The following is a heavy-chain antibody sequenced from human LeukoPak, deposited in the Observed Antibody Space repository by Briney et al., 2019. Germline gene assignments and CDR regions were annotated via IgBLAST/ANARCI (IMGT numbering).Heavy chain of an antibody. CDR2: IYHSGST. Sequence: SETLSLTCTVSGYSISSGYYWGWIRQPPGKGLEWIGSIYHSGSTYYNPSLKSRVTISVDTSKNQFSLKLSSVTAADTAVYYCARDSGYDPTPPDYWGQGTLVTVSS. V-gene: IGHV4-38-2*02. J-gene: IGHJ4*02. CDR1: GYSISSGYY. D-gene: IGHD5-12*01. CDR3: ARDSGYDPTPPDY.